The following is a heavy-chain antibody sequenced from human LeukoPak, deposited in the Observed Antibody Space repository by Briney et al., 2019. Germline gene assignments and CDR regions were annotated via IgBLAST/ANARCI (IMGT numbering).Heavy chain of an antibody. V-gene: IGHV3-30*03. CDR2: ISYDGSNK. J-gene: IGHJ5*02. Sequence: GGSLRLSCAASGFTFSSYGMHWVRQAPGKGLEWVAVISYDGSNKYYADSVKGRFTISRDNAKNSLYLQMNSLRAEDTAVYYCARGPYSSSWYDWFDPWGQGTLVTVSS. D-gene: IGHD6-13*01. CDR1: GFTFSSYG. CDR3: ARGPYSSSWYDWFDP.